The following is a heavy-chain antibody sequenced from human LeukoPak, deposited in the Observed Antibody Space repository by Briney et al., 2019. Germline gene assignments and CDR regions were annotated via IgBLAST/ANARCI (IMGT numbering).Heavy chain of an antibody. CDR3: ARDRKASFDL. J-gene: IGHJ2*01. CDR1: GFTFSDYY. CDR2: ISSSGSTI. Sequence: PGGSLRLSCAASGFTFSDYYMSWIRQAPGKGLEWVAYISSSGSTIYYADSVKGRVTISRDNAKSSLYRQMNTLRPKDTAVYYCARDRKASFDLWGRGTLVTVSS. V-gene: IGHV3-11*01.